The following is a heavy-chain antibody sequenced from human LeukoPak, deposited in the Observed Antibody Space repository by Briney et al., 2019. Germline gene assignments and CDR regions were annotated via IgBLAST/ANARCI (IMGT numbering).Heavy chain of an antibody. CDR3: AEAFGGNSQRAFDS. CDR2: VSWNSASI. V-gene: IGHV3-9*01. J-gene: IGHJ4*02. CDR1: GFTFDEFG. D-gene: IGHD4-23*01. Sequence: GGSLRLSCAASGFTFDEFGMHWVRQAPGKGLEWVSGVSWNSASIGYDKSVEGRFTVSRDNTNKSLYLQMNSLRPEDTACYFCAEAFGGNSQRAFDSWGQGVLVTV.